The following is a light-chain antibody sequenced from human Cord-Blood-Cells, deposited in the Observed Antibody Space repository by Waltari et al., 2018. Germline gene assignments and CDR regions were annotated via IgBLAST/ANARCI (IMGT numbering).Light chain of an antibody. J-gene: IGLJ1*01. V-gene: IGLV2-11*01. CDR2: DVS. Sequence: QPALPQPRPVPGSPGQAVTLSCNGTSSDLGGYNYVPWYQQHPGKAPKLVIYDVSKRPSGVPDRFSGSKSGNTASLTISGLQAEDEADYYCCSYAGSYTYVFGTGTKVTVL. CDR3: CSYAGSYTYV. CDR1: SSDLGGYNY.